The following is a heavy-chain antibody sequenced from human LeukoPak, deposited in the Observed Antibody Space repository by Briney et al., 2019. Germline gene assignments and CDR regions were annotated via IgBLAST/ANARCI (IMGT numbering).Heavy chain of an antibody. J-gene: IGHJ5*02. CDR2: ISAYNGNT. CDR3: ARSKAAGTSMAWFDP. CDR1: GYTFTSYG. Sequence: GASVKVSCKASGYTFTSYGISWVRQAPGQGLEWIGWISAYNGNTNYAQKVQGRVTMTTDTSTSTAYMELRSLRSDDTAVYYCARSKAAGTSMAWFDPWGQGTLVTVSS. D-gene: IGHD6-6*01. V-gene: IGHV1-18*01.